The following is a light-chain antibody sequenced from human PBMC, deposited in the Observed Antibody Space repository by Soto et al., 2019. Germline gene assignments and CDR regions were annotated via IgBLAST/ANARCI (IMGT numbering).Light chain of an antibody. J-gene: IGKJ5*01. CDR3: QQRSNWPTIT. CDR1: QSVSSN. V-gene: IGKV3-11*01. Sequence: ERVMTQSPATLSVSPGERATLSCRASQSVSSNLAWYQQKPGQAPRLIIYGASSRATGIPARFSGSVSGTDFTLTISSLETEDFAVYYCQQRSNWPTITFGQGTRLEIK. CDR2: GAS.